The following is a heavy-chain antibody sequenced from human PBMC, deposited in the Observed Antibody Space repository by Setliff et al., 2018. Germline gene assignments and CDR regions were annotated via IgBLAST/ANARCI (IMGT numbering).Heavy chain of an antibody. CDR2: IHAGNGDT. CDR1: GFTSTNYA. Sequence: ASVKVSCKASGFTSTNYAIHWVRQAPGQRPECMGWIHAGNGDTKYSQKFQGRVTITRDTSASTVYMELSSLRSEDTAVYYCARDRGYCSSTACYPYIPGLDVWGQGTMVTV. J-gene: IGHJ3*01. V-gene: IGHV1-3*01. CDR3: ARDRGYCSSTACYPYIPGLDV. D-gene: IGHD2-2*01.